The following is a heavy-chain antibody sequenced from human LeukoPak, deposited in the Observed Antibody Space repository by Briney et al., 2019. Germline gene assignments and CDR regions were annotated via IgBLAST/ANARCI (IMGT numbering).Heavy chain of an antibody. CDR3: ARDIVYLIDEDYG. CDR1: GSSFSSYY. D-gene: IGHD4-17*01. V-gene: IGHV4-4*07. J-gene: IGHJ4*02. Sequence: PSETLSLACSVSGSSFSSYYWSWLRQPAGKGLEWIGRIHTSGSADYSPSLQSRVTISVDMSKKEFSLKLTSVTAADTAVYYCARDIVYLIDEDYGWGQGTLVSVSS. CDR2: IHTSGSA.